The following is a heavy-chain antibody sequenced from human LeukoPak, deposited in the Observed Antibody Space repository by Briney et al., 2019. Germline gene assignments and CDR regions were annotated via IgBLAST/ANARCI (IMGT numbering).Heavy chain of an antibody. CDR2: IYTSGST. D-gene: IGHD4-17*01. CDR1: GDSISSGDYY. J-gene: IGHJ6*03. V-gene: IGHV4-61*02. CDR3: ARVGTVTGRGYYYYYMDV. Sequence: SETLSLTCTVSGDSISSGDYYWSWIRQPAGKGLEWIGRIYTSGSTNYNPSLKSRVTISVDTSKNQFSLKLSSVTAADTAVYYCARVGTVTGRGYYYYYMDVWGKGTTVTISS.